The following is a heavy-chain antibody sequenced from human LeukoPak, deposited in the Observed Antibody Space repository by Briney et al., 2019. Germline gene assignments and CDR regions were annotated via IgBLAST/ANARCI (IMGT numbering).Heavy chain of an antibody. CDR1: GFTFSSYG. V-gene: IGHV3-30*03. J-gene: IGHJ4*02. CDR3: VRQSTTLSTYGFDY. Sequence: GGSLRLSCAASGFTFSSYGMHWVRQAPGKGLEWVAVISYDGSNKYYADSVKGRFTISRDNSKNTLHLQMNSLRAEDTAVYYCVRQSTTLSTYGFDYWGQGILVTVSS. D-gene: IGHD4-17*01. CDR2: ISYDGSNK.